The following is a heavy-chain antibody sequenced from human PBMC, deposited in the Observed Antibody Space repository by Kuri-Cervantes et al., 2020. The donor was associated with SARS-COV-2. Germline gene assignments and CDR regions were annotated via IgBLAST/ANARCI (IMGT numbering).Heavy chain of an antibody. CDR2: ISGSGGST. CDR3: AKDDDPITMIVVVTFRYYYYYGMDV. Sequence: LSLTCAASGFTFSSYAMSWVRQAPGKGLEWVSAISGSGGSTYYADSVKGRFTISRDNSKNTLYLQMNSLRAEDTAVYYCAKDDDPITMIVVVTFRYYYYYGMDVWGQGTTVTVSS. D-gene: IGHD3-22*01. V-gene: IGHV3-23*01. CDR1: GFTFSSYA. J-gene: IGHJ6*02.